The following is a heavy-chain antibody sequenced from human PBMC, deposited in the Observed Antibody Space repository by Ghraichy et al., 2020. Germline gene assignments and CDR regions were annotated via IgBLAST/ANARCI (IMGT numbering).Heavy chain of an antibody. V-gene: IGHV4-59*01. D-gene: IGHD3-10*01. CDR2: IYYSGST. Sequence: SETLSLTCTVSGGSISSYYWSWIRQPPGKGLEWIGYIYYSGSTNYNPSLKSRVTISVDTSKNQFSLKLSPVTATDTAVYYCARVYGLSGFQHWGQGTLVTVSS. CDR1: GGSISSYY. CDR3: ARVYGLSGFQH. J-gene: IGHJ1*01.